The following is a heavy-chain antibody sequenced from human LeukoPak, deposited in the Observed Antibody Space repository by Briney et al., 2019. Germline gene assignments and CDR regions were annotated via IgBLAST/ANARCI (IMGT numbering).Heavy chain of an antibody. CDR2: IYYSGST. CDR3: ARVPFYDGSGSYYFDY. D-gene: IGHD3-22*01. Sequence: SQTLSLTCTVSGGSISSGDHYWSWIRQPPGKGLEWIGYIYYSGSTYYNPSLKSRVTISVDTSKNQFSLKLSAVTAADTAVYYCARVPFYDGSGSYYFDYWGQGTLVTVSS. J-gene: IGHJ4*02. CDR1: GGSISSGDHY. V-gene: IGHV4-30-4*01.